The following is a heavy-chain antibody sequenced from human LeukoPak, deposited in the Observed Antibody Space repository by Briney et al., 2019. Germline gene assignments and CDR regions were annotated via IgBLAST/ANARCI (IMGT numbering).Heavy chain of an antibody. V-gene: IGHV1-46*01. J-gene: IGHJ4*02. CDR3: ARDSLTMVRGVIRAFLDY. CDR2: INPSGGST. D-gene: IGHD3-10*01. CDR1: GYTFTSYY. Sequence: ASVKVSCKASGYTFTSYYMHWVRQAPGQGLEWMGIINPSGGSTSYAQKFQGRVTMTRDMSTSTVYMELSSLRSEDTAVYYCARDSLTMVRGVIRAFLDYWGQGTLVTVSS.